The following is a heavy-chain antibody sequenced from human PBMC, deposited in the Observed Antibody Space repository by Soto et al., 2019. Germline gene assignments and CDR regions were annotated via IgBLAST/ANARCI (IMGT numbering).Heavy chain of an antibody. J-gene: IGHJ4*02. Sequence: QVTLKEAGPVLVKPTETLTLTCTVSGFSLNTDGMGVSWIRQPPGKALEWLAQIFSSDDKSYSASLKSRLSISKDSSGIQVVLSVTNMDPVDTATYYCARIRGYDSLVPVDYWGQGMLVTVSS. V-gene: IGHV2-26*01. CDR1: GFSLNTDGMG. CDR3: ARIRGYDSLVPVDY. CDR2: IFSSDDK. D-gene: IGHD5-12*01.